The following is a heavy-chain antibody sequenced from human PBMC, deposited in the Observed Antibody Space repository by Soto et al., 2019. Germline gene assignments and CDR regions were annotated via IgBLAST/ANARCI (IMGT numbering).Heavy chain of an antibody. D-gene: IGHD3-10*01. CDR1: GYSFSSYW. J-gene: IGHJ6*02. CDR2: IYPGDSDT. V-gene: IGHV5-51*01. CDR3: ARHGYGNYGSGSYYRYGMDV. Sequence: GESLKISCKGSGYSFSSYWIGWVRQMPGKGLEWMGIIYPGDSDTRYSPSFQGQVTISADKSISTAYLQWSSLKASDTAMYYCARHGYGNYGSGSYYRYGMDVWGQGTTVTVSS.